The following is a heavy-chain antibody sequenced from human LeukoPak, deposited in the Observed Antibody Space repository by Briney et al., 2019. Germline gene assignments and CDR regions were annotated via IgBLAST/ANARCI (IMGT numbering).Heavy chain of an antibody. D-gene: IGHD3-3*01. Sequence: GGSLRLSCAASGFTVSSNYMSWVRQAPGKGLGWVSVIYSGGSTYYADSVKGRFTISRDNSKNTLYLQMNSLRAEDTAVYYCARLIRFLEELGFDYWGQGTLVTVSS. CDR2: IYSGGST. CDR3: ARLIRFLEELGFDY. CDR1: GFTVSSNY. J-gene: IGHJ4*02. V-gene: IGHV3-66*04.